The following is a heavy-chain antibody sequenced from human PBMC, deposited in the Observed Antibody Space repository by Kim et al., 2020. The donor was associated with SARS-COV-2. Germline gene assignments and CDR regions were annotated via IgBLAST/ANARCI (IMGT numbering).Heavy chain of an antibody. D-gene: IGHD3-10*01. CDR1: GYIFTSYG. Sequence: ASVKVSCKASGYIFTSYGMSWVRQAPGQGLEWLGWISGYGANTNYSQKFQGRVTMTTDRTNTAYLELRSLRSDDTAVYYCAREGISYYYESGKYRFFYAGVEVWGQGTTVAVSS. J-gene: IGHJ6*02. V-gene: IGHV1-18*04. CDR3: AREGISYYYESGKYRFFYAGVEV. CDR2: ISGYGANT.